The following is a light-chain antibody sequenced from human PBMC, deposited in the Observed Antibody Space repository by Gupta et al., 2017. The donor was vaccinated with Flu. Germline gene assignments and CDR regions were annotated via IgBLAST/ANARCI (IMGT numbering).Light chain of an antibody. V-gene: IGKV1-5*03. CDR2: RAS. CDR1: QSISSW. Sequence: FQITQSPSTLSASVGDRVTITCRASQSISSWLAWYQQKPGKAPKLLIYRASSLESGVPSRFSGSGSGTEFTLTISCLQPDDFATYYCQQYNSYSGTFGQGTKLEIK. J-gene: IGKJ2*01. CDR3: QQYNSYSGT.